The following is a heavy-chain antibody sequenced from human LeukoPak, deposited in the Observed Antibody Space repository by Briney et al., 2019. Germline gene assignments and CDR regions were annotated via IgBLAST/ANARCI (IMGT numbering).Heavy chain of an antibody. V-gene: IGHV3-23*01. J-gene: IGHJ3*02. CDR3: ANYGGVITKDAFDI. CDR2: ISGSGGST. D-gene: IGHD3-10*01. Sequence: GGSLRLSCAASGFTFSSYWMHWVRQAPGKGLEWVSAISGSGGSTYYADSVKGRFTISRDNSKNTLYLQMNSLRAEDTAVYYCANYGGVITKDAFDIWGQGTMVTVSS. CDR1: GFTFSSYW.